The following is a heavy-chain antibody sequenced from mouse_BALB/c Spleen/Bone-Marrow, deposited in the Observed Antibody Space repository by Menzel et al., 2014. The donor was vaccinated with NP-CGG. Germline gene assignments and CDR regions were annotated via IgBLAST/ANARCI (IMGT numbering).Heavy chain of an antibody. D-gene: IGHD2-14*01. V-gene: IGHV1-7*01. CDR1: GHTFTSYW. CDR3: ARPYRCGYYAMDY. Sequence: VQLQQSGAELAKPGASVKVSCKASGHTFTSYWMHWVKQRPGQGLEWIGYINPSTGYTEYNQKFKDKATLTADKSSSTAYMQLSSLTSEDSAVYYCARPYRCGYYAMDYWGQGTSVTVSS. CDR2: INPSTGYT. J-gene: IGHJ4*01.